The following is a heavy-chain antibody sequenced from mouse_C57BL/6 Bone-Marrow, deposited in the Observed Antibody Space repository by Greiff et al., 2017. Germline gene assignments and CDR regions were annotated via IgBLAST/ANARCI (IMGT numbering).Heavy chain of an antibody. CDR1: GYTFISYW. D-gene: IGHD1-1*01. CDR3: ARYYPYRGAY. Sequence: QVQLKQPGAELVKPGASVKLSCKASGYTFISYWMKWVKERPGQGLEGIGMIHPNSGSTNYNEKFKSKATLTVDKSSSTAYMQLSSLTSEDSAVYYCARYYPYRGAYWGQGTLVTVSA. J-gene: IGHJ3*01. V-gene: IGHV1-64*01. CDR2: IHPNSGST.